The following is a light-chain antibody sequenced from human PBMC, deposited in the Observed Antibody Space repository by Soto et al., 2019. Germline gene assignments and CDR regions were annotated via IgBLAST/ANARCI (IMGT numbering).Light chain of an antibody. CDR2: EVS. CDR3: SSYSSSSTYVV. CDR1: SSDVGGYKY. V-gene: IGLV2-14*01. Sequence: QSVLTQPASVSGSPGQSITISCTGSSSDVGGYKYVCWYQQLPGRAPRLMIYEVSNRPSGVSNRFSGSKSGNTASLTISGLQDEDEGDYYCSSYSSSSTYVVFGGGTKLTVL. J-gene: IGLJ2*01.